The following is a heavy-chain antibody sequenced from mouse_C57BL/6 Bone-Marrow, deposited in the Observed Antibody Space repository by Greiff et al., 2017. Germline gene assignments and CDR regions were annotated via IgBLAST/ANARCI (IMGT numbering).Heavy chain of an antibody. V-gene: IGHV1-69*01. CDR2: IDPSDSYT. CDR1: GYTFTSYW. J-gene: IGHJ2*01. Sequence: VQLQQPGAELVMPGASVKLSCKASGYTFTSYWMHWVKQRPGQGLEWTGEIDPSDSYTNYNQKFKGKSTLTVGKSSSTAYMQLSSLTSEDSAVYYCARERCFITTVVDPFDYWGQGTTLTVSS. D-gene: IGHD1-1*01. CDR3: ARERCFITTVVDPFDY.